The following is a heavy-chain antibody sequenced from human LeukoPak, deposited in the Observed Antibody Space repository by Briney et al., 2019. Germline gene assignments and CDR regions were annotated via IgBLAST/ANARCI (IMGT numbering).Heavy chain of an antibody. D-gene: IGHD2-2*01. CDR3: ACHPRLGYCSSTSCPTYNWFDP. Sequence: SETLSLTCAVSGYSISSGYYWGWIRQPPGQGLEWIGSIYHSGSTYYNPSLKSRVTISVDTSKNQFSLKLSSVTAADTAVYYCACHPRLGYCSSTSCPTYNWFDPWGQGTLVTVSS. V-gene: IGHV4-38-2*01. CDR1: GYSISSGYY. CDR2: IYHSGST. J-gene: IGHJ5*02.